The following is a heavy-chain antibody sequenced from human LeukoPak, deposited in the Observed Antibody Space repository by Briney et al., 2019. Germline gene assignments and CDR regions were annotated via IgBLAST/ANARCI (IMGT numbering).Heavy chain of an antibody. CDR2: IYYSGST. J-gene: IGHJ4*02. CDR1: GGSISSGGYY. CDR3: ARGDVGYYDSSGYYFDY. V-gene: IGHV4-31*03. Sequence: SETLSLTCTVSGGSISSGGYYWSWIRQHPGKGLEWIGYIYYSGSTYYSPSLKSRVTISVDTSKNQFSLKLSSVTAADTAVYYCARGDVGYYDSSGYYFDYWGQGTLVTVSS. D-gene: IGHD3-22*01.